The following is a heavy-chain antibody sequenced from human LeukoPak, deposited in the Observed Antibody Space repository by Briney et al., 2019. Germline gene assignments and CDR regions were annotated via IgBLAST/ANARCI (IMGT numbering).Heavy chain of an antibody. CDR3: ARVGGRTRYQQYYYYGMDV. V-gene: IGHV3-30-3*01. CDR2: ISYDGSNK. J-gene: IGHJ6*02. D-gene: IGHD2-2*01. CDR1: GFTFSSYA. Sequence: GRSLRLSCAASGFTFSSYAMHWVRQAPGKGLEWVAVISYDGSNKYYADSVKGRFTISRNNSKNTLYLQMNSPRAEDTAVYYCARVGGRTRYQQYYYYGMDVWGQGTTVTVSS.